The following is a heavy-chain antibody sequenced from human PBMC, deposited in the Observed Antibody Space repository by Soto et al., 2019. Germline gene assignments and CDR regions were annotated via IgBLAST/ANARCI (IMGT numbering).Heavy chain of an antibody. CDR2: ISSSGSTI. D-gene: IGHD6-6*01. Sequence: GGSLRLSCAASGFTFSSYEMNWVRQAPGKGLEWVSYISSSGSTIYYADSVKGRFTISRDNAKNSLYLQMNSLRAEDTAVYYCARDASSSSWFDPWGQGTLVTVSS. J-gene: IGHJ5*02. CDR3: ARDASSSSWFDP. CDR1: GFTFSSYE. V-gene: IGHV3-48*03.